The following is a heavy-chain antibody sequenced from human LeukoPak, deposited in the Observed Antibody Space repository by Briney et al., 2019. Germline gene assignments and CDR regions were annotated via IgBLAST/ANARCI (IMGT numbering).Heavy chain of an antibody. J-gene: IGHJ4*02. V-gene: IGHV1-69*13. CDR1: GGTFSSYA. D-gene: IGHD6-13*01. CDR2: IIPIFGTA. CDR3: AINGYSSSWYYFDY. Sequence: ASVKVSCKASGGTFSSYAISWLRQAPGQGLEWMGGIIPIFGTANYAQKFQGRVTITADESTSTAYMELSSLRSEDTAVYYCAINGYSSSWYYFDYWGQGTLVTVSS.